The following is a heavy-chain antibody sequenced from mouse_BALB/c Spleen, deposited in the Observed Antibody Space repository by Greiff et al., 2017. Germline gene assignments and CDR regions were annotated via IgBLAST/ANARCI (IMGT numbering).Heavy chain of an antibody. V-gene: IGHV1S81*02. D-gene: IGHD2-4*01. CDR1: GYTFTSYW. J-gene: IGHJ2*01. CDR2: INPSNGRT. Sequence: QVQLQQPGAELVKPGASVKLSCKASGYTFTSYWMHWVKQRPGQGLEWIGEINPSNGRTNYNEKFKSKATLTVDKSSSTAYMQLSSLTSEDSAVYYCARLRSTMITTGYFDDWGQGTTLTVSS. CDR3: ARLRSTMITTGYFDD.